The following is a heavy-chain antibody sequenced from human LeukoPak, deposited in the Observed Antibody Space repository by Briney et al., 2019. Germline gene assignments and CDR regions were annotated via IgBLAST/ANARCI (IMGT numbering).Heavy chain of an antibody. Sequence: ASVKVSCKASGYTFTSYGISWVRHAPGQGLEWMGWISAYNGNTNYAQKLQGRVTMTTDTSTSTAYMELRSLRSDDTAVYYCARDYGSYYYGSGSYYVWGKGTTVTVSS. CDR2: ISAYNGNT. D-gene: IGHD3-10*01. CDR3: ARDYGSYYYGSGSYYV. V-gene: IGHV1-18*01. CDR1: GYTFTSYG. J-gene: IGHJ6*04.